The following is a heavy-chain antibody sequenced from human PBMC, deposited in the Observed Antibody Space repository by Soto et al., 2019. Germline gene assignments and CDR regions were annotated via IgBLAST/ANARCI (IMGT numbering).Heavy chain of an antibody. Sequence: GGSLRLSCAASGFTFSSYAMHWVRQAPGKGLEYVSAISSNGGSTYYANSVKGRFTISRDNSKNTLYLQMGSLRAEDMAVYYCARPLTGTTWLVDLYFDYWGQGTLVTVSS. J-gene: IGHJ4*02. CDR3: ARPLTGTTWLVDLYFDY. CDR2: ISSNGGST. V-gene: IGHV3-64*01. CDR1: GFTFSSYA. D-gene: IGHD1-7*01.